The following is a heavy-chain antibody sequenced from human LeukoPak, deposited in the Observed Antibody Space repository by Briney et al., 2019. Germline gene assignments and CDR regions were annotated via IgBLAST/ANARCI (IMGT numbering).Heavy chain of an antibody. J-gene: IGHJ3*02. CDR1: GYTFTSYG. CDR3: ARDRSGYSYGPGAFDI. Sequence: GASVKVSCKASGYTFTSYGISWVRQAPGQGLEWMGWISAYNGNTNYAQKLQGRVTMTTDTSTSTAYMELSSLRSDDTAVYYCARDRSGYSYGPGAFDIWGQGTMVTVSS. CDR2: ISAYNGNT. V-gene: IGHV1-18*01. D-gene: IGHD5-18*01.